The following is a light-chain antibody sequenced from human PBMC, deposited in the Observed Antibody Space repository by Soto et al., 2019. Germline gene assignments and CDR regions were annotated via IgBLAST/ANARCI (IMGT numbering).Light chain of an antibody. J-gene: IGKJ1*01. CDR1: QSISTY. CDR3: QQSFGAPRT. Sequence: DIQMTQSPSSLSASLGDRVTVTCRASQSISTYLNWFQQRPGKAPKLLIYGAYTLQDGVPSRFSGSGSDTEFTLTISRLQPEDFATYYCQQSFGAPRTFGQGTRVDIK. V-gene: IGKV1-39*01. CDR2: GAY.